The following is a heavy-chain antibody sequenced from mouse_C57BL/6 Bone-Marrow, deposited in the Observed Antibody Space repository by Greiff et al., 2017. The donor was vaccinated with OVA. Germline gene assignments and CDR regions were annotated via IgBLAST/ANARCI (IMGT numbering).Heavy chain of an antibody. Sequence: VHVKQSGAELVSPGASVKLSCTASGFNIKDDYMHWVKQRPEQGLEWIGWIDPENGDTEYASKFQGKATITADTSSNTAYLQLSSLTSEDTAVYYCTTRAMDYWGQGTSVTVSS. CDR2: IDPENGDT. CDR3: TTRAMDY. CDR1: GFNIKDDY. J-gene: IGHJ4*01. V-gene: IGHV14-4*01.